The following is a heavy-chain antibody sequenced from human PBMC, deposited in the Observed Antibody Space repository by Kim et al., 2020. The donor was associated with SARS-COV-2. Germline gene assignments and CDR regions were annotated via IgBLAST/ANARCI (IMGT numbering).Heavy chain of an antibody. CDR3: ARVIGGSGGFDY. J-gene: IGHJ4*02. CDR2: ISSSSSYI. V-gene: IGHV3-21*01. Sequence: GGSLRLSCAASGFTFSSYSMNWVRQAPGKGLEWVSSISSSSSYIYYADSVKGRLTISRDNAKNSLYLQMNSLRAEDTAVYYCARVIGGSGGFDYWGQGTLVTVPS. D-gene: IGHD3-10*01. CDR1: GFTFSSYS.